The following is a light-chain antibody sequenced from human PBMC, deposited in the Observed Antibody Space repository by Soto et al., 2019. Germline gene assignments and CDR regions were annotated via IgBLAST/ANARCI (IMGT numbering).Light chain of an antibody. J-gene: IGKJ2*01. Sequence: IQMTQSPSSLSASVGDRVTITCRASRNINIYVSCYQQKPGKAPRLLIYEASRLQSGVPSRFSGSGYGPEFTLTISSLQPEDSATYYCQQSYSIPFTFGQGTKVDI. CDR2: EAS. CDR1: RNINIY. V-gene: IGKV1-39*01. CDR3: QQSYSIPFT.